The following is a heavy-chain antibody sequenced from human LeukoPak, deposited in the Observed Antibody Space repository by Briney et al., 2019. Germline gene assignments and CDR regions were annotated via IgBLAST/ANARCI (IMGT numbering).Heavy chain of an antibody. CDR3: ARDHGDSSGWYFVYY. J-gene: IGHJ4*02. CDR2: MNPNSGNT. V-gene: IGHV1-8*03. CDR1: GYTFTSYD. D-gene: IGHD6-19*01. Sequence: GASVKVSCKASGYTFTSYDINWVRQATGQGLEWMGWMNPNSGNTGYAQKFQGRVTITRNTSISTAYMELSSLRSEDTAVYYCARDHGDSSGWYFVYYWGQGTLVTVSS.